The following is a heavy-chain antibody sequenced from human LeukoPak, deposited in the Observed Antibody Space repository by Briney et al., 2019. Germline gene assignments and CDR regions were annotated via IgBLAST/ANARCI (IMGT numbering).Heavy chain of an antibody. CDR1: GFTFSSYA. CDR2: ISGSAGST. CDR3: AKVREVGSHWNDAFDI. J-gene: IGHJ3*02. D-gene: IGHD1-26*01. Sequence: GGSLRLSCAASGFTFSSYAMSWVRQAPGKGLEWVSAISGSAGSTYYADSVKGRFTISRDNSKNTLYLQMNSLRVEDTAVYYCAKVREVGSHWNDAFDIWGQGTTVTVSS. V-gene: IGHV3-23*01.